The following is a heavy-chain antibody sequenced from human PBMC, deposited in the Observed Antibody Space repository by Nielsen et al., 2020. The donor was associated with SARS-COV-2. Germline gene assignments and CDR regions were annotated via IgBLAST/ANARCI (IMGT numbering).Heavy chain of an antibody. J-gene: IGHJ4*02. Sequence: GGSLRLSCAASGFTFRNYAMSWVRQAPGKGLEWVSSINSAGDVTYYTGSVKGRFTVSRDNSKSMVYLQMHNLRVEDSALYYCAKVAPTYIAAAAANYWGQGIVVTVSS. V-gene: IGHV3-23*01. D-gene: IGHD6-13*01. CDR2: INSAGDVT. CDR3: AKVAPTYIAAAAANY. CDR1: GFTFRNYA.